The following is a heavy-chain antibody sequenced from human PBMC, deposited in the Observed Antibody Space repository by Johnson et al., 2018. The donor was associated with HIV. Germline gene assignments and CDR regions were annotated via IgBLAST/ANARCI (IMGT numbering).Heavy chain of an antibody. V-gene: IGHV3-13*01. Sequence: VQLVESGGGLVQPGGSLRLSCAASGFTFSSYDMHWVRQATGNGLEWVSAIGTAGDTYYPGSVKGRFTISRENAKNSLYLQMNSLRAEDTAVYYCAKDRSGPNRDAFDIWGQGTMVTVSS. D-gene: IGHD2-15*01. J-gene: IGHJ3*02. CDR3: AKDRSGPNRDAFDI. CDR1: GFTFSSYD. CDR2: IGTAGDT.